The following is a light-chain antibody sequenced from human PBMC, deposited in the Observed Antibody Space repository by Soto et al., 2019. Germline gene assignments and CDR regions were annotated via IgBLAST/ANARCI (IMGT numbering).Light chain of an antibody. CDR2: EVS. CDR3: SSYTSSSTLVG. Sequence: QSALTQPASVSGSPGQSITISCTGTSSDVGGYDYVSWYLQHPGKAPKLIIYEVSYRPSGVSNRFSGSKSGNTASLTISGLQAEDEADSYCSSYTSSSTLVGFGGGTKLTFL. CDR1: SSDVGGYDY. J-gene: IGLJ2*01. V-gene: IGLV2-14*01.